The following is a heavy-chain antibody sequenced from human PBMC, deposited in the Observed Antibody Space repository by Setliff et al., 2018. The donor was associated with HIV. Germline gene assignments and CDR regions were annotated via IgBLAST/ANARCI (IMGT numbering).Heavy chain of an antibody. V-gene: IGHV4-38-2*01. Sequence: SETLSLTCDVSGYLISGGFYWGWIRQPPGKGLEWIGNIYNSGSTYYNPSLKRRVTISVDKSKNQFSLRLNSVTAADTAVYYCARVQYHYVNNGDSYYFTHWGHGTLVTVSS. D-gene: IGHD3-10*02. CDR3: ARVQYHYVNNGDSYYFTH. CDR2: IYNSGST. CDR1: GYLISGGFY. J-gene: IGHJ4*01.